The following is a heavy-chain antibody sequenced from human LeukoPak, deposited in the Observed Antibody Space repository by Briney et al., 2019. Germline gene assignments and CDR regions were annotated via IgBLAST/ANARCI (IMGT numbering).Heavy chain of an antibody. J-gene: IGHJ5*02. V-gene: IGHV4-31*03. CDR1: GCSISRGGYY. CDR2: IYYSGST. CDR3: ARDRGYYGSGSPNWFDP. Sequence: SGTLSLTCTVSGCSISRGGYYWGWNPPPPGEGLGWVGYIYYSGSTYYIPSLKSRVTISVDTSKNQFSLKLSSVTAADTAVYYCARDRGYYGSGSPNWFDPWGQGTLVTVSS. D-gene: IGHD3-10*01.